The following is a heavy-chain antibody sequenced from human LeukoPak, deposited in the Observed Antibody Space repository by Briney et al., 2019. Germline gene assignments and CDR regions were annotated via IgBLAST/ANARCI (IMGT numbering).Heavy chain of an antibody. CDR3: AKDQRAYYYGSGSYQVDY. V-gene: IGHV3-33*06. D-gene: IGHD3-10*01. CDR2: IWYDGSNK. Sequence: GRSLRRSCAASGFTFSDYGMHWVRQAPGKGLEWVAVIWYDGSNKYYADSVKGRFTLSRDNSENTLYLQMNSLRVEDTAVYYCAKDQRAYYYGSGSYQVDYWGQGTLVTVSS. CDR1: GFTFSDYG. J-gene: IGHJ4*02.